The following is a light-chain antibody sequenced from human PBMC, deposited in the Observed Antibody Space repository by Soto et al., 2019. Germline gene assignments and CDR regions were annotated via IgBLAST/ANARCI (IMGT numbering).Light chain of an antibody. CDR1: SSDVGAYNF. V-gene: IGLV2-14*03. Sequence: QSALTQPASVSGSPGQSITISCTGTSSDVGAYNFVSWYQQHPGKAPKLMIYDVTNRPSGVSSRFSGSKSGNMASLAISRLQAEDEADYYCSSYTTSNTLVFGGGTKLTVL. J-gene: IGLJ2*01. CDR2: DVT. CDR3: SSYTTSNTLV.